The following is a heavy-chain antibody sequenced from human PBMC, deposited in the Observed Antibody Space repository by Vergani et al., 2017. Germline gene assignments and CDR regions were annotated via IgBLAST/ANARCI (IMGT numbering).Heavy chain of an antibody. CDR2: TYYRSQWYN. Sequence: QVQLQQSGPGLVKPSQTLSPTCDIPGDSVSTNSAAWNSISQSPSRRLEWLGRTYYRSQWYNDYAVSVKSRITINPDTSKNQFSLQLNSVPPEDTAVYYCAREDCGGDCYFDYMDVWGKGTTVTVSS. V-gene: IGHV6-1*01. J-gene: IGHJ6*03. CDR1: GDSVSTNSAA. CDR3: AREDCGGDCYFDYMDV. D-gene: IGHD2-21*02.